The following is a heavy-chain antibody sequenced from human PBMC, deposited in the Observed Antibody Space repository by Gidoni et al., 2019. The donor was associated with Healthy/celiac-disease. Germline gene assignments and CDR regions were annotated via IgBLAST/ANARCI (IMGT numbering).Heavy chain of an antibody. J-gene: IGHJ6*02. CDR2: IDPSDSYT. CDR3: ARQPPKGCSGGSCYLGMDV. V-gene: IGHV5-10-1*03. D-gene: IGHD2-15*01. CDR1: GYRFTSSW. Sequence: EVQLVQSGAAVKKPGESLRSSWKGSGYRFTSSWTSWVRQMPGKGRGWMGRIDPSDSYTNYSPSFQGHVTISADKSISTAYLQWSSLKASDTAMYYCARQPPKGCSGGSCYLGMDVWGQGTTVTVSS.